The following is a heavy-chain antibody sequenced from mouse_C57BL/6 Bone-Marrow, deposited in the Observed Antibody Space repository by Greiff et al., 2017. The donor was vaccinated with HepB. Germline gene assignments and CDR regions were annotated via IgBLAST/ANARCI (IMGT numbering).Heavy chain of an antibody. Sequence: QVQLQQPGAELVKPGASVKLSCKASGYTFTSYWMHWVKQRPGQGLEWIGMIHPNSGSTNYNEKFKSKATLTVDKSSSTAYMHPSSLSSEDSAVYYCARCSYGSSSWFAYWGQGTRVTVSA. CDR1: GYTFTSYW. D-gene: IGHD1-1*01. CDR2: IHPNSGST. CDR3: ARCSYGSSSWFAY. J-gene: IGHJ3*01. V-gene: IGHV1-64*01.